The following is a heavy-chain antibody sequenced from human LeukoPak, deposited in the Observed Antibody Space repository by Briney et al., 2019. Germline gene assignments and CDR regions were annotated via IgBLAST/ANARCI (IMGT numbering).Heavy chain of an antibody. CDR3: AREYGSGSYYPVYYYYYMDV. J-gene: IGHJ6*03. V-gene: IGHV3-48*03. D-gene: IGHD3-10*01. Sequence: GGSLRLSCAASGFTLSSYEMNWVRQAPGKGLEWVSYISSSGSTIYYADSVKGRFTISRDNAKNSLYLQMNSLRAEDTAVYYCAREYGSGSYYPVYYYYYMDVWGKGTTVTISS. CDR1: GFTLSSYE. CDR2: ISSSGSTI.